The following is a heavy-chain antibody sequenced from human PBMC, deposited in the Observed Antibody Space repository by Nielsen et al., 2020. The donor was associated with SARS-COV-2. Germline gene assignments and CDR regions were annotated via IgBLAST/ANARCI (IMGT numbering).Heavy chain of an antibody. V-gene: IGHV3-53*04. CDR3: AREYYYDSSGYYPRAFDI. CDR1: GFTFSSYE. D-gene: IGHD3-22*01. CDR2: IYSGGST. J-gene: IGHJ3*02. Sequence: GGSLRLSCAASGFTFSSYEMSWVRQAPGKGLEWVSVIYSGGSTYYADSVKGRFTISRHNSKNTLYLQMNSLRAEDTAVYYCAREYYYDSSGYYPRAFDIWGQGTMVTVSS.